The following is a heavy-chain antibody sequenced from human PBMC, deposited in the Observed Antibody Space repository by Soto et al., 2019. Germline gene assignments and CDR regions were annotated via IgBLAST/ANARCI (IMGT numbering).Heavy chain of an antibody. V-gene: IGHV1-46*01. CDR1: GYTFTSYY. CDR3: ARETGARIAAAGRVYNWFDP. J-gene: IGHJ5*02. Sequence: ASVKVSCKASGYTFTSYYMHWVRQAPGQGLEWMGIINPSGGSTSYAQKLQGRVTMTRDTSTSTVYMELSSLRSEDTAVYYCARETGARIAAAGRVYNWFDPWGQGTLVTVSS. CDR2: INPSGGST. D-gene: IGHD6-13*01.